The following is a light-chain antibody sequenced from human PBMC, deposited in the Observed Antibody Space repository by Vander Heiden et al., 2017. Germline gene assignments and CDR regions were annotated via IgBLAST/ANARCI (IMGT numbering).Light chain of an antibody. J-gene: IGKJ2*01. CDR1: QSVIYSSNDKNY. CDR2: WAS. CDR3: QQYYSTPYT. V-gene: IGKV4-1*01. Sequence: DIVMTQSPDSLAVSLGERATINCKSSQSVIYSSNDKNYLAWYQRKAGQPPKLLIYWASTRESGVPDRFSGSGSGTDFTLTISSLQAEDVAVYYCQQYYSTPYTFGQGTKV.